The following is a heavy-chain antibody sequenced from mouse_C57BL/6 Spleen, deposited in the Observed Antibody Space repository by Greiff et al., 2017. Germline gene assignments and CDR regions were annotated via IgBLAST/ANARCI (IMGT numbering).Heavy chain of an antibody. J-gene: IGHJ2*01. CDR2: INYDGSST. V-gene: IGHV5-16*01. Sequence: EVKLVESEGGLVQPGSSMKLSCTASGFTFSDYYMAWVRQVPEKGLEWVANINYDGSSTYYLDSLKGRFIIARDNAKNILYLQMSSLKSEDTATYYCARRWVGYLDYWGQGTTLTVSS. D-gene: IGHD1-1*02. CDR3: ARRWVGYLDY. CDR1: GFTFSDYY.